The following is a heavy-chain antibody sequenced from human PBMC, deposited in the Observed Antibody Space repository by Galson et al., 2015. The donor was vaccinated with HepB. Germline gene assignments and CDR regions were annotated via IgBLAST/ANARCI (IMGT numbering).Heavy chain of an antibody. CDR3: ARYSSTMAFDY. CDR2: ISYDGSNK. CDR1: GFTFSSYA. Sequence: SLRLSCAASGFTFSSYAMHWVRQAPGKGLEWVAVISYDGSNKYYADSVKGRFTISRDNSKNTLYLQLSSLRSEDTAVYYCARYSSTMAFDYWGQGTLVTVSS. D-gene: IGHD2-2*01. V-gene: IGHV3-30*04. J-gene: IGHJ4*02.